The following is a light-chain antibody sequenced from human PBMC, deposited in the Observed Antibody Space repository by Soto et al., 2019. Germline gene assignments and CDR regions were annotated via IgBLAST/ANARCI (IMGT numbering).Light chain of an antibody. J-gene: IGKJ1*01. CDR2: DAS. Sequence: EIVMRQSPATLSLSPGERATLSCRASQSVSSNLAWYQHKPGQPPSLLIYDASTRATGIPARFSGRGSGTEFTLTISGLQSEDFAVYYCQQFHHSPWTFGQGTKVEIK. CDR3: QQFHHSPWT. V-gene: IGKV3-15*01. CDR1: QSVSSN.